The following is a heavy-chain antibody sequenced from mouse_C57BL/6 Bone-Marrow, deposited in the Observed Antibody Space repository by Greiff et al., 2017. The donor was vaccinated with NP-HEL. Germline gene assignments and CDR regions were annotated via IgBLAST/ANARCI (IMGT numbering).Heavy chain of an antibody. Sequence: EVKLVESGPGMVKPSQSLSLTCTVTGYSITSGYDWHWIRHFPGNKLEWMGYISYSGSTNYNPSLKSRISITHDTSKNHFFLKLNSVTTEDTATYYCARGGWLLLDYWGQGTTLTVSS. J-gene: IGHJ2*01. V-gene: IGHV3-1*01. CDR1: GYSITSGYD. CDR3: ARGGWLLLDY. D-gene: IGHD2-3*01. CDR2: ISYSGST.